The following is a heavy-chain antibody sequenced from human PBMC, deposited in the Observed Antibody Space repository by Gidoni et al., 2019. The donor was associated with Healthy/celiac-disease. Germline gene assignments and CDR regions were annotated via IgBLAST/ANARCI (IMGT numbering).Heavy chain of an antibody. CDR2: ISSSGSTI. CDR3: ARSWGPIQLWPFDY. V-gene: IGHV3-21*01. CDR1: GFTFSSYS. D-gene: IGHD5-18*01. Sequence: EVQLVESGGGLVKPGGSLRLSCAASGFTFSSYSMNWVRQAPGKGLEWVSSISSSGSTIYYADSVKGRFTISRDNAKNSLYLQMNSLRAEDTAVYYCARSWGPIQLWPFDYWGQGTLVTVSS. J-gene: IGHJ4*02.